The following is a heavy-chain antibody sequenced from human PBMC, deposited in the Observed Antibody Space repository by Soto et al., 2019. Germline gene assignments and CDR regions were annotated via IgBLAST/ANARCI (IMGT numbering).Heavy chain of an antibody. Sequence: GGSLILSCAASGFTFSNSGMHWVRQAPGKGLEWVALISYDGSNQYYADSVKGRFTISRDNSKNMVFLQMSSLRAEDTAVYYCAKRDFRVVIVFDCWGQGTQVTVSS. J-gene: IGHJ4*02. CDR2: ISYDGSNQ. D-gene: IGHD3-3*01. V-gene: IGHV3-30*18. CDR3: AKRDFRVVIVFDC. CDR1: GFTFSNSG.